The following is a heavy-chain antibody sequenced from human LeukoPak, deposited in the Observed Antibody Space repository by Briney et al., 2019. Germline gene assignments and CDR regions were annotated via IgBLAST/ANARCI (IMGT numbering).Heavy chain of an antibody. V-gene: IGHV4-59*01. CDR1: DDSITMYY. CDR2: VDHTGST. J-gene: IGHJ5*02. CDR3: ARDSAGDYWLDP. Sequence: SETLSLTCTVSDDSITMYYWTWIRQPPGKGLEWIGYVDHTGSTKFNPSLNGRVSISRDTSNNFLSLRLRSVTAADTAVYFCARDSAGDYWLDPWGQGTPVTVSS. D-gene: IGHD7-27*01.